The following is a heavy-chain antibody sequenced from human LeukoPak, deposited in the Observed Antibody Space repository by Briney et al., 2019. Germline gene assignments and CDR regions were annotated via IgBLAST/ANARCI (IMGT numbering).Heavy chain of an antibody. V-gene: IGHV3-21*01. CDR1: GFTFSSYS. CDR3: AREWGYYGSGSYYSLDY. D-gene: IGHD3-10*01. Sequence: KSGGSLRLSCAASGFTFSSYSMNWVRQAPGKGLEWVSSISSSSSYIYYADSVKGRFTISRDNAKNSLYLQMNSLRAEDTAVYYCAREWGYYGSGSYYSLDYWGQGTLVTVSS. CDR2: ISSSSSYI. J-gene: IGHJ4*02.